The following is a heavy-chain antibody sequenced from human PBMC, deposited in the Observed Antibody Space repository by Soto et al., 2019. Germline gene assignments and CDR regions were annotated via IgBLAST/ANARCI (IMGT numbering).Heavy chain of an antibody. J-gene: IGHJ5*02. D-gene: IGHD2-2*01. CDR1: GFTFISYA. CDR3: AKDIVVVPAAIVSGFDP. CDR2: ISGSGGST. Sequence: GGSLRLSCAASGFTFISYAMSWVRQAPWKGLEWVSAISGSGGSTYYADSVKGRFTISRDNSKNTLYLQMNSLRAEDTAVYYCAKDIVVVPAAIVSGFDPWGQGTLVTVSS. V-gene: IGHV3-23*01.